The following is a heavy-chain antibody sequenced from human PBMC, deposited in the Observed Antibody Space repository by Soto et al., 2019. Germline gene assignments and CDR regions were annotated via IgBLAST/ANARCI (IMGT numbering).Heavy chain of an antibody. CDR1: GFTFSSYG. Sequence: GGSLRLSCAASGFTFSSYGMHWVCQAPGKGLEWVAVISYGGSNKYYADSVKGRFTISRDNSKNTLYLQMNNLRAEDTAVYYCAKDNCISTSCYRLYNWFDPWGQGTLVTVSS. D-gene: IGHD2-2*01. CDR3: AKDNCISTSCYRLYNWFDP. J-gene: IGHJ5*02. CDR2: ISYGGSNK. V-gene: IGHV3-30*18.